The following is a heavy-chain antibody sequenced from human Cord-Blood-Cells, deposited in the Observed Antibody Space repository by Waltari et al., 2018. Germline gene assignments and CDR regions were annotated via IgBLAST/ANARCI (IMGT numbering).Heavy chain of an antibody. Sequence: QVQLVQSGAEVKKPGACVKVPCKASGNTFTGHYRHWVRQAPGQGLEWMGWINPNSGGTNYAQKFQGWVTMTRDTSISTAYMELSRLRSDDTAVYYCARGPLYYFDYWGQGTLVTVSS. J-gene: IGHJ4*02. CDR2: INPNSGGT. V-gene: IGHV1-2*04. CDR1: GNTFTGHY. CDR3: ARGPLYYFDY.